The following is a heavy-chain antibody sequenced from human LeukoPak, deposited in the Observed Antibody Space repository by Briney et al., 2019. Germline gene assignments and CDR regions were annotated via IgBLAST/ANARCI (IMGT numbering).Heavy chain of an antibody. CDR3: ARSRGILWFGELSVYWFDP. CDR2: IYTSGST. V-gene: IGHV4-4*07. J-gene: IGHJ5*02. Sequence: SETLSLTCTVSGGSISSYYWSWIQQPAGKGLEWIGRIYTSGSTNYNPSLKSRVTMSVDTSKNQFSLKLSSVTAADTAVYYCARSRGILWFGELSVYWFDPWGQGTLVTVSS. CDR1: GGSISSYY. D-gene: IGHD3-10*01.